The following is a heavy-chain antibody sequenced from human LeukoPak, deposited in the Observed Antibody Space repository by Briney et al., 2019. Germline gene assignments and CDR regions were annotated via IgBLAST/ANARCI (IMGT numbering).Heavy chain of an antibody. CDR2: ISASGGST. J-gene: IGHJ4*02. CDR1: GFTFSSYA. V-gene: IGHV3-23*01. D-gene: IGHD3-16*01. Sequence: PGGSLRLSCAASGFTFSSYAMHWVRQAPGKGLEWVSIISASGGSTYYADSVKGRFTISRDDSKNTLYLQMNSLRAEDTAVYYCATQGGNFDYWGQGTLVTVSS. CDR3: ATQGGNFDY.